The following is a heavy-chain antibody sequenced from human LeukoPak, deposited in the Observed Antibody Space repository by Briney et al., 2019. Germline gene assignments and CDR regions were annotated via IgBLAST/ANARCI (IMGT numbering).Heavy chain of an antibody. Sequence: TGGSLRLSCAASGFTFDDYAMHWVRQAPGKGLEWVSGISWNSGSIGYADSVKGRFTISRDNAKNPLYLQMNSLRAEDTALYYCAKDMDHDYGDYFLRSFDYWGQGTLVTVSS. J-gene: IGHJ4*02. D-gene: IGHD4-17*01. V-gene: IGHV3-9*01. CDR1: GFTFDDYA. CDR3: AKDMDHDYGDYFLRSFDY. CDR2: ISWNSGSI.